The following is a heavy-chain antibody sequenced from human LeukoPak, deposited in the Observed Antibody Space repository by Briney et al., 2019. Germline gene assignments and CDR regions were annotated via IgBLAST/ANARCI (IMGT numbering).Heavy chain of an antibody. V-gene: IGHV3-30*03. J-gene: IGHJ4*02. D-gene: IGHD3-22*01. CDR3: ARDNYDSSGSYSYFDY. Sequence: GGSLRLSCAGSESIFGYYAIHWVRQAPGKGLEWVAGIANDADNIQYAESVKGRFTISRDNSRNTLYLQMDSLRTADTALYYCARDNYDSSGSYSYFDYWGQGTLVTVSS. CDR1: ESIFGYYA. CDR2: IANDADNI.